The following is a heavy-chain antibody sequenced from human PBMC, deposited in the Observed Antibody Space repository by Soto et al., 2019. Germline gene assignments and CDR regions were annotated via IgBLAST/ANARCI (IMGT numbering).Heavy chain of an antibody. J-gene: IGHJ6*02. V-gene: IGHV3-11*06. CDR3: AREPTITGVYYYGMDV. CDR2: ISSSSSYT. Sequence: GGSLRLSCAASGFTFSDYYMSWIRPAPGKGLEWVSYISSSSSYTNYADSVKGRFTISRDNAKNSLYLQMNSLRAEDTAVYYCAREPTITGVYYYGMDVWGQGTTVTVSS. D-gene: IGHD1-20*01. CDR1: GFTFSDYY.